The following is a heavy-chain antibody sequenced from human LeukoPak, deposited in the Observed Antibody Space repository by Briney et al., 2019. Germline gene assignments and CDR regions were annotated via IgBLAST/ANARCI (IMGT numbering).Heavy chain of an antibody. Sequence: SETLSLTCAVYGRSFSGYYWSWIRQPPGKGLEWIGEINHSGSTNYNPSLKSRVTISVDTSKNQFSLKLSSVTAADTAVYYCARLKRPNRGSYIYYYYMDVWGKGTTVTVSS. CDR3: ARLKRPNRGSYIYYYYMDV. V-gene: IGHV4-34*01. D-gene: IGHD1-26*01. J-gene: IGHJ6*03. CDR2: INHSGST. CDR1: GRSFSGYY.